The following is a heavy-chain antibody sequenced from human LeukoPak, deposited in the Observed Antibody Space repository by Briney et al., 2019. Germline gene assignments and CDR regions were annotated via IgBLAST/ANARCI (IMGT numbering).Heavy chain of an antibody. J-gene: IGHJ5*02. CDR3: AQECVDSSGYYYVPNWSDP. V-gene: IGHV3-7*01. D-gene: IGHD3-22*01. CDR2: IKQDGSEK. CDR1: GFTFSSYW. Sequence: GGSLRLSCAASGFTFSSYWMSWVRQAPGKGLEWVANIKQDGSEKYYVDSVKGRFTISRGNAKSSLYLQMNSLRAEDTAVYYCAQECVDSSGYYYVPNWSDPWGQGTLVTVSS.